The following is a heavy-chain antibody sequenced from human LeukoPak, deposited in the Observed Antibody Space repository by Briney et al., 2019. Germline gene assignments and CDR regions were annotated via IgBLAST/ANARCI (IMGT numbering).Heavy chain of an antibody. CDR1: AFTFDAYA. CDR2: ISWNSDSI. D-gene: IGHD6-13*01. J-gene: IGHJ4*02. V-gene: IGHV3-9*03. CDR3: AKALYSSSWRLSPFDY. Sequence: GGSLRLSCAASAFTFDAYAMHWVRQAPGKGLEWASGISWNSDSIAYADSVKGRFTISRDNAKNSLYLQMNSLRVEDMALYYCAKALYSSSWRLSPFDYWGQGTLVTVSS.